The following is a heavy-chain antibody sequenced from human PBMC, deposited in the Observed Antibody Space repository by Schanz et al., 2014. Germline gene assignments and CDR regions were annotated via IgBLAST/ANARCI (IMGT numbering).Heavy chain of an antibody. J-gene: IGHJ4*02. Sequence: EVQLVESGGGLVQPGGSLRLSCAASGFTFSNFWMNWVRQAPGKGLEWVASIKQDGSDKYYVDSVKGRFTISRDNAKNSLYVQMNSLTAEDTAVYFCARDIAPAGHNPRMFDYGGQGTRVTVSS. CDR1: GFTFSNFW. V-gene: IGHV3-7*01. CDR3: ARDIAPAGHNPRMFDY. CDR2: IKQDGSDK. D-gene: IGHD6-13*01.